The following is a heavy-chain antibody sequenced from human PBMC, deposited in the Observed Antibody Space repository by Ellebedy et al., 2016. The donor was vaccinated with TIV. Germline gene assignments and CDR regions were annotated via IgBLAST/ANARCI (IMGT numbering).Heavy chain of an antibody. Sequence: PGGSLRLSCAASGFTFSSYAMHWVRQAPGKGLEWVSAISGSGGSTYYADSVKGRFTISRDNSKNTLYLQMNSLRAEDTAVYYCARDRSDYGRPNDAFDIWGQGTMVTVSS. V-gene: IGHV3-23*01. CDR3: ARDRSDYGRPNDAFDI. J-gene: IGHJ3*02. CDR1: GFTFSSYA. D-gene: IGHD4-17*01. CDR2: ISGSGGST.